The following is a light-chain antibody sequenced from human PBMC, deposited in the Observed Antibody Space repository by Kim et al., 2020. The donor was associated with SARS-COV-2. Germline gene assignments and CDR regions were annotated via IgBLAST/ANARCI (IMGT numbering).Light chain of an antibody. CDR3: QTWGTGIVV. CDR2: LNTDGSH. Sequence: SVKLTWTLRSGHSSYAIAWHQQQPEKGPRYLMKLNTDGSHSKGDGIPDRFSGSSSGAERYLTISSLQSEDEADYYCQTWGTGIVVFGGGTQLTVL. J-gene: IGLJ2*01. V-gene: IGLV4-69*01. CDR1: SGHSSYA.